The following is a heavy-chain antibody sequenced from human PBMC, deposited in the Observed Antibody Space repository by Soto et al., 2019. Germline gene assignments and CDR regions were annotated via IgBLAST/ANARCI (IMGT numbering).Heavy chain of an antibody. CDR3: AGKITIFGVDDY. CDR1: GGSISSSSYY. CDR2: IYYSGST. V-gene: IGHV4-39*01. D-gene: IGHD3-3*01. Sequence: SETLSLTCTVSGGSISSSSYYWGWIRQPPGKGLEWIGSIYYSGSTYYNPSLKSRVTISVDTSKNQFSLKLSSVTAADTAVYYCAGKITIFGVDDYWGQGTLVTVSS. J-gene: IGHJ4*02.